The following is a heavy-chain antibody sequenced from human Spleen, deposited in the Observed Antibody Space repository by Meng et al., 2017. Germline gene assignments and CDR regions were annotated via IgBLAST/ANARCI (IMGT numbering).Heavy chain of an antibody. Sequence: QVLLVQSGAGVKTPGSSVKVSCKASGGTFSSYAISWVRQAPGQGLEWMGGIIPIFGTANYAQKFQGRVTITADESTSTAYMELSSLRSEDTAVYYCARSPGSYYDSSGYYHYWGQGTLVTVSS. CDR3: ARSPGSYYDSSGYYHY. V-gene: IGHV1-69*01. CDR1: GGTFSSYA. D-gene: IGHD3-22*01. CDR2: IIPIFGTA. J-gene: IGHJ4*02.